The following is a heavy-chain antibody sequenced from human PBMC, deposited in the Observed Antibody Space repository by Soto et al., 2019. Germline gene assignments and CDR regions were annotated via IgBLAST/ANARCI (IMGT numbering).Heavy chain of an antibody. Sequence: QVQLQESGPGLVKPSQTLSLTCTVSGGSISSGDYYWSWIRQHPGKGLEWIGYIYYSGSTYYNPPLKSRVTLSVDTSKDKFSLRMSSVTAADTAVYYCARWWSGSRQGFDAWGQGTLVTVSS. CDR2: IYYSGST. J-gene: IGHJ5*02. V-gene: IGHV4-31*03. D-gene: IGHD3-3*01. CDR3: ARWWSGSRQGFDA. CDR1: GGSISSGDYY.